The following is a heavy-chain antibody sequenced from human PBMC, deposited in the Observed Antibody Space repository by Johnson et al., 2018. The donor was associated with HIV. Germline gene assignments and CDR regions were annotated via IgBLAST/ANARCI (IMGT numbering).Heavy chain of an antibody. CDR3: TTGLPPDDYVNYDAFDI. CDR1: GFTFSSYG. D-gene: IGHD3-16*01. CDR2: IWYDGSNK. V-gene: IGHV3-33*01. Sequence: QMLLVESGGGVVQPGRSLRLSCAASGFTFSSYGMHWVRQAPGKGLEWVAVIWYDGSNKYYADSVKGRFTISRDNSKNTLYLQMNSLKTEDTAVYYCTTGLPPDDYVNYDAFDIWGQGTMVTVSP. J-gene: IGHJ3*02.